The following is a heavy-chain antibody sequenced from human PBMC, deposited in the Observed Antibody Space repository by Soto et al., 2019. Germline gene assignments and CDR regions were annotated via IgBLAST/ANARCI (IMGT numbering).Heavy chain of an antibody. J-gene: IGHJ5*01. CDR3: TREEYNWNWFDP. CDR1: GYSFDSHW. V-gene: IGHV5-10-1*01. D-gene: IGHD1-20*01. CDR2: IDPSGSYT. Sequence: PXACLKISGKGSGYSFDSHWISWVRQMPGKGLEWMGRIDPSGSYTNYSPSFQGHVTISADPSISSAYLQWSSLKASDTAMYFCTREEYNWNWFDPWGQGTLVTGSS.